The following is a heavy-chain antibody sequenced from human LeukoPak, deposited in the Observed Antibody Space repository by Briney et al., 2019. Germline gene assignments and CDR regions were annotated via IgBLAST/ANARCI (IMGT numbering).Heavy chain of an antibody. V-gene: IGHV1-24*01. D-gene: IGHD5-12*01. CDR2: FDPEDGET. J-gene: IGHJ4*02. CDR1: GYTLTELS. Sequence: GASVKVSCKVSGYTLTELSMHRVRQAPGKGLEWMGGFDPEDGETIYAQKFQGRVTMTEDTSTDTAYMELSSLRSEDTAVYYCATGPLRGYSGYDEYFDYWGQGTLVTVSS. CDR3: ATGPLRGYSGYDEYFDY.